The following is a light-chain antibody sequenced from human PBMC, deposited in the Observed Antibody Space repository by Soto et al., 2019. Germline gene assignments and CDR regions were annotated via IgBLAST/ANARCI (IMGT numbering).Light chain of an antibody. CDR1: SSDVGDYNY. CDR3: AAWDDSLSGYV. Sequence: QSALTQPPSASGTPGQSVTIPCTGTSSDVGDYNYVSWYQQHPGKAPKLMIYEVSRRPSGVPDRFSGSKSGNTASLTVSGLQAEDEADYYCAAWDDSLSGYVFGTGTKVTVL. J-gene: IGLJ1*01. V-gene: IGLV2-8*01. CDR2: EVS.